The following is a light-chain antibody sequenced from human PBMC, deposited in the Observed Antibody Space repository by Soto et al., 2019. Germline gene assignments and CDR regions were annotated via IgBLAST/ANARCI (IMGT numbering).Light chain of an antibody. CDR3: SSYTSSNTLV. CDR1: SSDVGGYNF. CDR2: EVN. J-gene: IGLJ3*02. V-gene: IGLV2-14*01. Sequence: QSALTQPASVSGSPGQSITISCTGTSSDVGGYNFVSWYQQHPGKAPKLMIYEVNKRPSGVSNRFSSSKSANTASLTISGLQAEDEADYYCSSYTSSNTLVFGGGTKVTVL.